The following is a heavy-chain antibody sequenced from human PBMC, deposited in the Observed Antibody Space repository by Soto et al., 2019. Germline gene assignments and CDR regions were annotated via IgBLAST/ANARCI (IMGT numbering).Heavy chain of an antibody. CDR3: ARSASSGWYY. V-gene: IGHV3-74*01. J-gene: IGHJ4*02. CDR2: INSDGSST. CDR1: GFTFSSYW. Sequence: SGFTFSSYWMHWVRQAPGKGLVWDSRINSDGSSTSYADSVKGRFTISRDNAKNTLYLQMNSLRAEDTAVYYCARSASSGWYYWGQGXLVTVHS. D-gene: IGHD6-19*01.